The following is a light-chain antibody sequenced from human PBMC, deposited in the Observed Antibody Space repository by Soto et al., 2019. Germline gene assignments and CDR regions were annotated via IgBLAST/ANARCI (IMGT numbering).Light chain of an antibody. CDR1: SSDVGGYNY. CDR3: SSYTSDSTWV. Sequence: QSVLTQPASVSGSPGQSITISCTGTSSDVGGYNYVSWYQQHPGKAPRLMIYEVSHRPSGVSNRFSGSRSANTASLTISGLQAEDEADYYCSSYTSDSTWVFGVGTKVTVL. J-gene: IGLJ3*02. CDR2: EVS. V-gene: IGLV2-14*01.